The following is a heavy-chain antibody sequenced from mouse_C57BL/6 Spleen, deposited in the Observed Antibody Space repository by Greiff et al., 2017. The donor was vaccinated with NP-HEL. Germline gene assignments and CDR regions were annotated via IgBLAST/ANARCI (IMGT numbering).Heavy chain of an antibody. CDR3: ARTPYYYGSSPFAY. Sequence: VQLQQSGAELMKPGASVKLSCKATGYTFTGYWIEWAKQRPGHGLEWIGEILPGSGSTNYNEKFKGKATFTADTSSNTAYMQLSSLTTEDSAIYYCARTPYYYGSSPFAYWGQGTLVTVSA. D-gene: IGHD1-1*01. V-gene: IGHV1-9*01. J-gene: IGHJ3*01. CDR1: GYTFTGYW. CDR2: ILPGSGST.